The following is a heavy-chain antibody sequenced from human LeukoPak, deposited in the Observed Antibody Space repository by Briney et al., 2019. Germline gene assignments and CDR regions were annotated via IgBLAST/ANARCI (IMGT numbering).Heavy chain of an antibody. CDR1: GFTFSSYA. CDR3: ATVRRGLSIDGFDI. V-gene: IGHV3-23*01. D-gene: IGHD3-22*01. CDR2: ISGSGGST. Sequence: GGSLRLSCAASGFTFSSYAMSWVRQPPGKGLEWVSAISGSGGSTYYADSVKGRFTISRDNSKNTLYLQMNSLRAEDTAVYHCATVRRGLSIDGFDIWGQGTMVTVSS. J-gene: IGHJ3*02.